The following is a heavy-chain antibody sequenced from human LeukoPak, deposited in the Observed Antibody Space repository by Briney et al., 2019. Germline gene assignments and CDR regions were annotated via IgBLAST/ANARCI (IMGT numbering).Heavy chain of an antibody. CDR3: ARARYCSGGSCWEEVDYFDY. D-gene: IGHD2-15*01. J-gene: IGHJ4*02. V-gene: IGHV5-51*01. Sequence: GESLKISCKGSGYSFTSYWIGWVRQMPGKGLEWMGIIYPGDSDTRYSPSFQGQVTISADKSISTAYLQWSSLKASDTAMYYCARARYCSGGSCWEEVDYFDYWGRGTLVTVSS. CDR2: IYPGDSDT. CDR1: GYSFTSYW.